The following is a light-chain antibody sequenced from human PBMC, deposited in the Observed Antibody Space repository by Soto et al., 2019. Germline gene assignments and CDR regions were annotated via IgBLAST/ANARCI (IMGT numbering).Light chain of an antibody. CDR2: DAS. Sequence: EVVLTQSPATLSLSPGERATLSCRVSQSISTYLAWYQQKPGRSPRLLISDASNRATGIPARFSGSGTGTDFTLTISSLEPEDFVVYYCQQRSNWPPTFGQGTKLEIK. V-gene: IGKV3-11*01. CDR1: QSISTY. J-gene: IGKJ2*01. CDR3: QQRSNWPPT.